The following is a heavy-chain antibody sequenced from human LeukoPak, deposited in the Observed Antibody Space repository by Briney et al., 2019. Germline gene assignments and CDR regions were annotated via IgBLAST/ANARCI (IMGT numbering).Heavy chain of an antibody. J-gene: IGHJ4*02. D-gene: IGHD3-16*02. V-gene: IGHV4-34*01. CDR2: INHSGST. Sequence: SETLSLICAVYGGSFSGYYWSWIRQPPGKGLEWIGEINHSGSTNYNPSLKSRVTISVDTSKNQFSLKLSSVTAADTAVYYCARDHVWGSYRYRTSYYFDYWGQGTLVTVSS. CDR1: GGSFSGYY. CDR3: ARDHVWGSYRYRTSYYFDY.